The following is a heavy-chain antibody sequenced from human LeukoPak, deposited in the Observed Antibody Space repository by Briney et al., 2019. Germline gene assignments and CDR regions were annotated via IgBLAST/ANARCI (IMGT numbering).Heavy chain of an antibody. J-gene: IGHJ1*01. Sequence: GGSLRLSCAASGFSFSNFAMTWVRQAPGKGLEWVSCISDSGAGTYYADSVKGRFTISRDNSKNTLFLQMNSLRAEDTAVYYCATLSGLDFFQHWGQGTLVTVSS. V-gene: IGHV3-23*01. D-gene: IGHD3/OR15-3a*01. CDR1: GFSFSNFA. CDR3: ATLSGLDFFQH. CDR2: ISDSGAGT.